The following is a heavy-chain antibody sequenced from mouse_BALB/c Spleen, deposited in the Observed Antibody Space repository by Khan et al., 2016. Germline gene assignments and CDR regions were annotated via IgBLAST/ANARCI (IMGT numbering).Heavy chain of an antibody. Sequence: QVLLQQSGAELMKPGASVKISCKASGYTFSRYWIEWIKERPGHGLEWIGEILPGTDSTNYNDKFKGKAAFTAESSSSTAYIQLNSLTSEDSAVYYCARGASWGQGTLVTVSA. CDR1: GYTFSRYW. J-gene: IGHJ3*01. CDR2: ILPGTDST. CDR3: ARGAS. V-gene: IGHV1-9*01.